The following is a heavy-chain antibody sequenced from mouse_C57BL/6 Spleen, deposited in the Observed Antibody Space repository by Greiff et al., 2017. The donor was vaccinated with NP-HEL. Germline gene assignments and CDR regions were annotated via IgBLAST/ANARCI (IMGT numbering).Heavy chain of an antibody. CDR2: IDPSDSET. CDR1: GYTFTSYW. V-gene: IGHV1-52*01. Sequence: QVQLKQPGAELVRPGSSVKLSCKASGYTFTSYWMHWVKQRPIQGLEWIGNIDPSDSETHYNQKFKDKATLTVDKSSSTAYMQLSSLTSEDSAVYYCAREGDYYGKDWYFDVWGTGTTVTVSS. D-gene: IGHD1-1*01. CDR3: AREGDYYGKDWYFDV. J-gene: IGHJ1*03.